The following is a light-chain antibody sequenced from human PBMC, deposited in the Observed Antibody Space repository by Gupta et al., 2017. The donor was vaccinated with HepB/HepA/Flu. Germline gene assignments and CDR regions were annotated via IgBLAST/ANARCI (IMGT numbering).Light chain of an antibody. CDR2: EVS. CDR3: SSDAGSNNLV. Sequence: QSALTQPPSASGSLGQSVTISCTGTSSDVGGYNYVSWYQQHPGKAPKLMIYEVSKRPSGVPDRFSGSKSGNTASLTLSGLQAEEEADYYCSSDAGSNNLVFGGGTKLTVL. CDR1: SSDVGGYNY. V-gene: IGLV2-8*01. J-gene: IGLJ2*01.